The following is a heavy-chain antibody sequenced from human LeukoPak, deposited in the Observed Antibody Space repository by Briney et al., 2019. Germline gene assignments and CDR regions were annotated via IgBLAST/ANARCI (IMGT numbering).Heavy chain of an antibody. CDR2: ICSGGST. CDR1: GFTFNTYD. CDR3: ARDGRIQLYGMDV. D-gene: IGHD5-18*01. Sequence: GGSLRLSCAASGFTFNTYDMSWVRQAPGKGLEWVSVICSGGSTYYADSVKGRFTISRHNSKNTLYLQMNSLRAEDTAVYYCARDGRIQLYGMDVWGQGTTVTVSS. J-gene: IGHJ6*02. V-gene: IGHV3-53*04.